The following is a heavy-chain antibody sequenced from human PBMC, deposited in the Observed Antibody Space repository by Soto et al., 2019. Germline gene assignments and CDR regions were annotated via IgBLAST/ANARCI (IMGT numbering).Heavy chain of an antibody. J-gene: IGHJ4*02. D-gene: IGHD6-13*01. V-gene: IGHV1-8*01. CDR1: GYTFTGYD. CDR3: ARAYSSTWYEEGY. Sequence: QVQLVQSGAEVKKPGASVKVSCKASGYTFTGYDINWVRQAAGQGLEWMGWMNPNSGNTGYAQKFQGRVTMTRNTSRSTAYMEVSSLRSEDTAVYYCARAYSSTWYEEGYWGQGTLVTVSS. CDR2: MNPNSGNT.